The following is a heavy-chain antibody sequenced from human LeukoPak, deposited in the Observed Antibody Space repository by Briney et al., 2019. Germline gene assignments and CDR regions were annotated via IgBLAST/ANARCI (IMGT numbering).Heavy chain of an antibody. J-gene: IGHJ3*02. CDR2: ISSSGSTI. CDR3: AKDIRPLEEADAFDI. CDR1: GFTSSDYY. V-gene: IGHV3-11*01. Sequence: GGSLRLSCAASGFTSSDYYMSWIRQAPGKGLEWVSYISSSGSTIYYADSVKGRFTISRDNAKNSLYLQMNSLRAEDTALYYCAKDIRPLEEADAFDIWGQGTMVTVSS. D-gene: IGHD1-1*01.